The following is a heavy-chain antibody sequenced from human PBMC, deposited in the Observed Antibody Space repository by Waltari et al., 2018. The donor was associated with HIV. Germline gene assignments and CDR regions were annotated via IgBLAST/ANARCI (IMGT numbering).Heavy chain of an antibody. CDR1: GYTFTGYD. Sequence: QVQLVQSGAEVKKPGASVKVSCKASGYTFTGYDINWLRQATGQGLEWMGWMNPNSGNTGYAQKFQGRVTMTRNTSISTAYMELSSLRSEDTAVYYCARVNTAMVIDDYWGQGTLVTVSS. V-gene: IGHV1-8*01. J-gene: IGHJ4*02. D-gene: IGHD5-18*01. CDR2: MNPNSGNT. CDR3: ARVNTAMVIDDY.